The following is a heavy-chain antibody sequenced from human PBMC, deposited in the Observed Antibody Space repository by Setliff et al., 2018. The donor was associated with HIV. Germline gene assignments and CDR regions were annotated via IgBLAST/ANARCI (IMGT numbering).Heavy chain of an antibody. J-gene: IGHJ4*02. Sequence: SVKVSCKASGGTLSSYAISWVRQAPGQGLEWMGRIIPISGTANNAQKFQGRVTITADKSTSTAYMQLSSLRSEDTAVYCCARDLCSSTSCYCDYWGQGTLVTVSS. CDR2: IIPISGTA. D-gene: IGHD2-2*01. V-gene: IGHV1-69*06. CDR3: ARDLCSSTSCYCDY. CDR1: GGTLSSYA.